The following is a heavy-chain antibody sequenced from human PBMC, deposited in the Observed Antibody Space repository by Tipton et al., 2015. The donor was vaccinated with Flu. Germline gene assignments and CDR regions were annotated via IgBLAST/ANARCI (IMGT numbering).Heavy chain of an antibody. J-gene: IGHJ4*02. Sequence: TLSLTCTVSGGSISSGSYYWTWIRQPAGKGLEWIGRVHPSGSTNYNPSLKSRVTISVDTSKNQFSLTLTSVTAADTAVYYCATEYRGGGNRYYFDYWGQGTLVTVSS. CDR3: ATEYRGGGNRYYFDY. CDR2: VHPSGST. V-gene: IGHV4-61*02. CDR1: GGSISSGSYY. D-gene: IGHD4-23*01.